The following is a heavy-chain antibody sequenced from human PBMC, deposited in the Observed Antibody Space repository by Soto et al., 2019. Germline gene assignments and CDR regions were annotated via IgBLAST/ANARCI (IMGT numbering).Heavy chain of an antibody. CDR2: MNQDGSVK. Sequence: PGGSLRLSCAVSGFTFSSHWMSWVRQAPGRGLEWVANMNQDGSVKYYVDSVKGRFTISRDNAEDSLYLQMDSLRVEDTAVYFCPRDPAFGAIDYWGQGTPVTVS. J-gene: IGHJ4*02. D-gene: IGHD2-2*01. CDR3: PRDPAFGAIDY. CDR1: GFTFSSHW. V-gene: IGHV3-7*01.